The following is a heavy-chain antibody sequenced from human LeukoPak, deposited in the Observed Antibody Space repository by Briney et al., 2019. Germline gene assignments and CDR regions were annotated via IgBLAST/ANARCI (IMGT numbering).Heavy chain of an antibody. CDR3: ARGRGYYGSGRGYWYFDL. Sequence: SETLSLTCAVSGYSISSGYYWGWIRQPPGKGLKWIGSIYHSGSTYYNPSLKSRVTISVDTSKNQFSLKLSSVTAADTAVYYCARGRGYYGSGRGYWYFDLWGRGTLVTVSS. CDR1: GYSISSGYY. CDR2: IYHSGST. D-gene: IGHD3-10*01. J-gene: IGHJ2*01. V-gene: IGHV4-38-2*01.